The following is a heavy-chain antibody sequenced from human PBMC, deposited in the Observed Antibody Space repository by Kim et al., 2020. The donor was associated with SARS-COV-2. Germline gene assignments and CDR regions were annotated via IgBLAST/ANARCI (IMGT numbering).Heavy chain of an antibody. CDR1: GFSLSTSGVG. J-gene: IGHJ3*02. V-gene: IGHV2-5*02. CDR2: IYWDDDK. CDR3: AHPSARIAVAGTIAFDI. D-gene: IGHD6-19*01. Sequence: SGPTLVKPTQTLTLTCTFSGFSLSTSGVGVGWIRQPPGKALEWLALIYWDDDKRYSPSLKSRLTITKDTSKNQVVLTMTNMDPVDTATYYCAHPSARIAVAGTIAFDIWGQGTMVTVSS.